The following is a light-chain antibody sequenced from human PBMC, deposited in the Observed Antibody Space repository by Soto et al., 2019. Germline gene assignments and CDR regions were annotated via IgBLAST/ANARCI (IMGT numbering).Light chain of an antibody. V-gene: IGKV3-15*01. CDR3: QQRRT. J-gene: IGKJ1*01. CDR1: QSVSSN. Sequence: EIVMTHSPATLSVSPWEIATLSCRASQSVSSNLAWYQQKPGQAPRLLIYGASTRATGIPARFSGSGSGTEFTLTISSLQSEDFAVYYCQQRRTFGQGTKVDIK. CDR2: GAS.